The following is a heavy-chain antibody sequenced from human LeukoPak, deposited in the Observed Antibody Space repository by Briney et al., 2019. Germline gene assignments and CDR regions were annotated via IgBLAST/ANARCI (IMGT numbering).Heavy chain of an antibody. CDR1: GGSISSYY. CDR3: AREIGTRYCSSTSCYRAFDI. D-gene: IGHD2-2*02. V-gene: IGHV4-59*01. Sequence: PSETLSLTCTVSGGSISSYYWSWIRQPPGRGLEWIGYIYYSGSTNYNPSLKSRVTISVDTSKNQFSLKLSSVTAADTAVYYCAREIGTRYCSSTSCYRAFDIWGQGTMVTVSS. J-gene: IGHJ3*02. CDR2: IYYSGST.